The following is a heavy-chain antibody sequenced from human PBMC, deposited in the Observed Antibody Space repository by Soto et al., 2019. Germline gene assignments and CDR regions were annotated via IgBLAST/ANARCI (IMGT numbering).Heavy chain of an antibody. V-gene: IGHV2-26*01. CDR2: IFSHDEK. Sequence: QVTLKESGPVVVKPTETLTLTCAVSGFSLSNAGMGVSWIRQPPGKALEWLAHIFSHDEKSYSPSLKSRLTFAKDTSRNKVVLTMTNMNPVDTATYYCARIREDNSGWSHFDYWGQGTLVTVSS. CDR1: GFSLSNAGMG. J-gene: IGHJ4*02. CDR3: ARIREDNSGWSHFDY. D-gene: IGHD6-19*01.